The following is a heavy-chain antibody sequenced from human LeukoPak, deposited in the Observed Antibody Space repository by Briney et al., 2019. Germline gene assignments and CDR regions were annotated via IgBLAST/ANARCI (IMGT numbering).Heavy chain of an antibody. Sequence: GGSRSLSCKASGLPFTVYWMTGVRKGPGKGLEGVAKTKQDGTEKYKVDSVKGRFTISRGNEKNSLFLQMSSLRAEDTAVYYCARGRFYHDSPEWGQGTLVTVSS. CDR2: TKQDGTEK. J-gene: IGHJ4*02. D-gene: IGHD3-22*01. CDR1: GLPFTVYW. CDR3: ARGRFYHDSPE. V-gene: IGHV3-7*01.